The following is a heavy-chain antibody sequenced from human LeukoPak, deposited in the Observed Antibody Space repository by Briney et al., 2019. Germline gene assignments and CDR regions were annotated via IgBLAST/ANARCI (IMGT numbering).Heavy chain of an antibody. CDR3: ARIYSNYVDY. CDR2: MYNSGST. D-gene: IGHD4-11*01. CDR1: GGSISGYY. J-gene: IGHJ4*02. Sequence: SETLSLTCTVSGGSISGYYWSWIRQSPGKGLEWIGYMYNSGSTNYNPSLKSRVTISVDTSKNQFSLKLSSVTAVDTAVYYCARIYSNYVDYWGQGTLVTVSS. V-gene: IGHV4-59*12.